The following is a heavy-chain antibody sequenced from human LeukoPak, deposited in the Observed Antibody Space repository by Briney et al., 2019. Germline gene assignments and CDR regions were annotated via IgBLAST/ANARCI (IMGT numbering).Heavy chain of an antibody. D-gene: IGHD3-22*01. J-gene: IGHJ3*02. CDR1: GYSISSGYY. V-gene: IGHV4-38-2*02. Sequence: SETLSLTCTVSGYSISSGYYWGWIRQPPGKGLEWIGSIYHSGSTYYNPSLKSRVTISVDTSKNQFSLKLSSVTAADTAVYYCARDIGDITMIVVVPDDAFDIWGQGTMVTVSS. CDR3: ARDIGDITMIVVVPDDAFDI. CDR2: IYHSGST.